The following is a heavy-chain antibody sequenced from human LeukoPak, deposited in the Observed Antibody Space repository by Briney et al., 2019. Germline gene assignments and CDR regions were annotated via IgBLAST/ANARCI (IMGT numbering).Heavy chain of an antibody. CDR3: ARLYCSGGSCYSSPP. CDR1: GGSISSGDYY. V-gene: IGHV4-30-4*01. D-gene: IGHD2-15*01. Sequence: SETLSLTCTVSGGSISSGDYYWSWIRQPPGKGLEWIGYIYYSGSTYYNPSLKSRVTISVDTSKNQFSLKLSSVTAADTAVYYCARLYCSGGSCYSSPPWGQGTLVTVSS. J-gene: IGHJ5*02. CDR2: IYYSGST.